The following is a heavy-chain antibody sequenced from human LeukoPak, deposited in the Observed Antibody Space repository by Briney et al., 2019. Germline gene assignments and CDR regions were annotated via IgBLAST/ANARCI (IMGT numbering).Heavy chain of an antibody. Sequence: SETLSLTCTVSGGSISNYYWSWIRQPPGKGLEWIGYLYYSGDTNYNPSLKSRVTISVDTSKNQFSLSLSSVTAADTAVYYCASSHPLGSNDDYYTPFDYWGQGTRVTVSS. D-gene: IGHD3-3*01. V-gene: IGHV4-59*01. CDR2: LYYSGDT. CDR3: ASSHPLGSNDDYYTPFDY. J-gene: IGHJ4*02. CDR1: GGSISNYY.